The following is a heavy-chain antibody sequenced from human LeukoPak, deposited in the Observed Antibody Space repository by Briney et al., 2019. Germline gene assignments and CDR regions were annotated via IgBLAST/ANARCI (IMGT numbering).Heavy chain of an antibody. J-gene: IGHJ5*02. CDR2: ISGGT. D-gene: IGHD4-17*01. CDR1: GYTFTDYY. V-gene: IGHV1-2*02. CDR3: ARSTMVTSSWLDP. Sequence: ASVKVSCKASGYTFTDYYIHEVRQAPGQGLEWMGWISGGTNYAQKFQGRVTMTRDTSISTAYMELDTLRSDDTAVYYCARSTMVTSSWLDPWGQGTLVTVSS.